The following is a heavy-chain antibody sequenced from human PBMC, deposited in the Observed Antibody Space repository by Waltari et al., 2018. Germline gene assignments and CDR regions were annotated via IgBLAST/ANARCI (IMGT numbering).Heavy chain of an antibody. D-gene: IGHD3-10*01. CDR1: GFTFSSSG. Sequence: QVQLVESGGGVVQPGRSLRLSCAASGFTFSSSGMHWVRQAPGKGLEWVAVIWYDGSNKYYADSVKGRFTISRDNSKNTLYLQMNSLRAEDTAVYYCARLDYYGSGSYYYGMDVWGQGTTVTVSS. J-gene: IGHJ6*02. CDR3: ARLDYYGSGSYYYGMDV. CDR2: IWYDGSNK. V-gene: IGHV3-33*01.